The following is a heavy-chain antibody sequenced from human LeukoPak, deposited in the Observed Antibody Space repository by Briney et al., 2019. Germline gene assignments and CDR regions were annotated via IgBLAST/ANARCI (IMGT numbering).Heavy chain of an antibody. CDR1: GFSVSSNY. CDR3: ARDFLHLGG. D-gene: IGHD3-16*01. V-gene: IGHV3-53*01. Sequence: PGGSLRLSCAASGFSVSSNYMTWVRQAPGEGLEWVSVIYSGGSTYYADSVKGRFTISRDNAKNTLYLQMNSLRAEDTAVYYCARDFLHLGGWGQGTMVTVSS. CDR2: IYSGGST. J-gene: IGHJ3*01.